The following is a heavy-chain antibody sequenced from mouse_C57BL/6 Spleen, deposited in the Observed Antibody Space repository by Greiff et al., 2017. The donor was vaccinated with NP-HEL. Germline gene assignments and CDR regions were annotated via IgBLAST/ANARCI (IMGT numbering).Heavy chain of an antibody. V-gene: IGHV1-54*01. J-gene: IGHJ2*01. CDR3: ARGGDYYGSSHYFDY. CDR1: GYAFTNYL. Sequence: QVQLQQSGAELVRPGTSVKVSCKASGYAFTNYLIEWVKQRPGQGLEWIGVINPGSGGTNYNEKFKGKATLTADKSSSTAYMQRSSLTSEDSAVYFCARGGDYYGSSHYFDYWGQGTTLTVSS. CDR2: INPGSGGT. D-gene: IGHD1-1*01.